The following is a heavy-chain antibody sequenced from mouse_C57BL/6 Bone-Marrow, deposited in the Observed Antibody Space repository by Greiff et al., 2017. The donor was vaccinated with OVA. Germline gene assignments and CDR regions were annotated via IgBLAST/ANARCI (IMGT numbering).Heavy chain of an antibody. CDR1: GYTFTDYE. CDR2: IDPETGGT. V-gene: IGHV1-15*01. CDR3: TSSTGRYYAMDY. Sequence: QVQLKESGAELVRPGASVTLSCKASGYTFTDYEMHWVKQTPVHGLEWIGAIDPETGGTAYNQKFKGKAILTADKSSSTAYMELRRLTSEDSAVYYCTSSTGRYYAMDYWGQGTSVTVSS. D-gene: IGHD3-3*01. J-gene: IGHJ4*01.